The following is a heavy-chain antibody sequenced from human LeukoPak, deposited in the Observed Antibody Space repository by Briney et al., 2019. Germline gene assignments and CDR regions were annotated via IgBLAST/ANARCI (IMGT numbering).Heavy chain of an antibody. Sequence: ASQTLSLTCTVSGGSISSGGYYWSWIRQHPGKGLEWIGYSYYSGSTYYNPSLRSRVTISVDTSKNQFSLKLSSVTAADTAVYYCARGPHDYGDLYYFDYWGQGTLVTVSS. D-gene: IGHD4-17*01. CDR1: GGSISSGGYY. J-gene: IGHJ4*02. CDR3: ARGPHDYGDLYYFDY. CDR2: SYYSGST. V-gene: IGHV4-31*03.